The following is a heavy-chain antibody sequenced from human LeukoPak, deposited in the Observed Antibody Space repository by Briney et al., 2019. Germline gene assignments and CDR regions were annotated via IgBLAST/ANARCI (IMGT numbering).Heavy chain of an antibody. CDR1: GFTFSNSA. CDR3: AAGLYYDSSGSYWWPPFDP. V-gene: IGHV1-58*02. CDR2: IVVGSGNT. Sequence: SVRVSCKASGFTFSNSAMQWVRQARGQRLEWIGGIVVGSGNTNYAQKFQERVTITRDMSTSTAYMELSSLRSEDTAVYYCAAGLYYDSSGSYWWPPFDPSGQGTLVTASS. D-gene: IGHD3-22*01. J-gene: IGHJ5*02.